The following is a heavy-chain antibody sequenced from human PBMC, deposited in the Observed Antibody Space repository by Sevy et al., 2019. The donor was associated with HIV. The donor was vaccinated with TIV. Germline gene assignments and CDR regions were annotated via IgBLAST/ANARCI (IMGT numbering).Heavy chain of an antibody. CDR2: IYYSGST. CDR1: GGSISSGGYY. D-gene: IGHD3-22*01. V-gene: IGHV4-31*03. Sequence: SETLSLTCTVSGGSISSGGYYWSWIRQHPGEGLEWIGYIYYSGSTYYNPSLKSRATISVDTSKNMFSLKLSSVTAADTAVYYCARAVTIMEVVTGWFDPWGQGTLVTVSS. CDR3: ARAVTIMEVVTGWFDP. J-gene: IGHJ5*02.